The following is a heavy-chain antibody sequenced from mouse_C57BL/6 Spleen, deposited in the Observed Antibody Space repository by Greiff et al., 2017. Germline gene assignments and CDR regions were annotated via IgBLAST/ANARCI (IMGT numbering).Heavy chain of an antibody. V-gene: IGHV10-1*01. CDR2: IRSKSNNYAT. CDR3: VRHRGYPYAMDY. J-gene: IGHJ4*01. D-gene: IGHD2-14*01. Sequence: EVKVEESGGGLVQPKGSLKLSCAASGFSFNTYAMNWVRQAPGKGLEWVARIRSKSNNYATYYADSVKDRFTISRDDSESMLYLQMNNLKTEDTAMYYCVRHRGYPYAMDYWGQGTSVTVSA. CDR1: GFSFNTYA.